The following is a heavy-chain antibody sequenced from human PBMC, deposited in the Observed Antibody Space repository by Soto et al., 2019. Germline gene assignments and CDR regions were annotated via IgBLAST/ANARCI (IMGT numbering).Heavy chain of an antibody. CDR2: IDYSGST. CDR3: ARLDSAITAPGAFAY. CDR1: GGSISGSSYH. D-gene: IGHD2-8*02. V-gene: IGHV4-39*01. Sequence: PSETLSLTCTVPGGSISGSSYHWVWIHQSPGKGLEWIGSIDYSGSTFYNPSLRNRVAISLDTSENQFSLTLDSVTAADTGVFYCARLDSAITAPGAFAYWGQRALVPVSS. J-gene: IGHJ4*02.